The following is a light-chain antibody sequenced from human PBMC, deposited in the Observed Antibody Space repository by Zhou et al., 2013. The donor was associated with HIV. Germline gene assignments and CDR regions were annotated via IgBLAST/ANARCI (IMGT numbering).Light chain of an antibody. CDR2: LAF. Sequence: DIVMTQSPLSLPVTPGEPASISCRSSQSLLNGNGINYLDWYLQKPGQSPQVLIYLAFNRASGVPDRFSGSGSGTNYTLKISRVEAEDIGIYYCMQGLRGPPAFGQGTRLEMK. CDR1: QSLLNGNGINY. J-gene: IGKJ5*01. CDR3: MQGLRGPPA. V-gene: IGKV2-28*01.